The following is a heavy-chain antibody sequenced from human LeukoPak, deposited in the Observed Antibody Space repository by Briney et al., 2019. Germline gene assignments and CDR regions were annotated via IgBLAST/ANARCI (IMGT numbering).Heavy chain of an antibody. D-gene: IGHD6-13*01. CDR2: ISYDGSNK. CDR3: ARDEAAAGPYYYYMDV. J-gene: IGHJ6*03. CDR1: GFTFSSYA. Sequence: GGSLRLSCAASGFTFSSYAMHWVRQAPGKGLEWVAVISYDGSNKYYADSVKGRFTISRDNSKNTLYLQMNSLRAEDTAVYYCARDEAAAGPYYYYMDVWGKGTTVTVSS. V-gene: IGHV3-30-3*01.